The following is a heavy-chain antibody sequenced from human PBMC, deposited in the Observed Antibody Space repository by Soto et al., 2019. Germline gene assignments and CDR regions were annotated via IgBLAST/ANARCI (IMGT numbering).Heavy chain of an antibody. CDR1: GFTFSDHY. Sequence: EVQLVESGGGLFEPGESLRLSCAASGFTFSDHYMDWVRQAPGKGLEWIGRVRNKANSYTTEYAASVRGRFTVSRDDSKNSLYLQMNSLKTEDTAMYYCVRNLASGGSYYFDYWGQGTLVTVSS. D-gene: IGHD2-15*01. CDR3: VRNLASGGSYYFDY. CDR2: VRNKANSYTT. V-gene: IGHV3-72*01. J-gene: IGHJ4*02.